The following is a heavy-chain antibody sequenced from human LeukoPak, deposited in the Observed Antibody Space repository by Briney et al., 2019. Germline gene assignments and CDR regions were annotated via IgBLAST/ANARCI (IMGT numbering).Heavy chain of an antibody. CDR1: GGSFSGGGYS. CDR3: ARNIVGPRQVDY. V-gene: IGHV4-61*08. J-gene: IGHJ4*02. D-gene: IGHD1-26*01. Sequence: PSETLSLTCAVSGGSFSGGGYSWGWIGQPPGKGREGIGYIYYSGSTYYNPSLKSRVTISVDTSKSQFSLKLSSVTAADTAIYYCARNIVGPRQVDYWGQGTLVTVSS. CDR2: IYYSGST.